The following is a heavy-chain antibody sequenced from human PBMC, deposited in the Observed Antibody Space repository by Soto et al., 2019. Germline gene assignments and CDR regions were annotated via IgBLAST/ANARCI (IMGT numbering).Heavy chain of an antibody. V-gene: IGHV3-53*04. J-gene: IGHJ6*03. CDR2: IYSGGST. Sequence: PGGSLRLSCAASGFTVSSNYMSWVRQAPGKGLEWVSVIYSGGSTYYADSVKGRFTISRHNSKNTLYLQMNSLRAEDTAVYYCARRGAAPPYYYYMDVWGKGTTVTVSS. CDR3: ARRGAAPPYYYYMDV. CDR1: GFTVSSNY. D-gene: IGHD6-13*01.